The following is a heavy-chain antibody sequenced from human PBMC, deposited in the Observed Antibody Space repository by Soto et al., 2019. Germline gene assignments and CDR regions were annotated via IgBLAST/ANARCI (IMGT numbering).Heavy chain of an antibody. Sequence: QVQLVQSGAEVKKPGASVKVXXKASGXTFTSYDINWVRQATGQGLEWMGWMNPNSGNTGYAQKFQGRVTMTRNTSISTAYMELSSLRSEDTAVYYCARAGHCSSTSCYYYMDVWGKGTTVTVSS. CDR2: MNPNSGNT. CDR3: ARAGHCSSTSCYYYMDV. V-gene: IGHV1-8*01. D-gene: IGHD2-2*01. CDR1: GXTFTSYD. J-gene: IGHJ6*03.